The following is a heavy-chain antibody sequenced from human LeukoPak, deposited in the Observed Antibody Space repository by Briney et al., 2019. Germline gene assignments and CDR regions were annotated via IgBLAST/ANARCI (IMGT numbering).Heavy chain of an antibody. CDR1: GLTFSSYG. CDR2: ITSNGGTT. CDR3: ARGIRWASDY. Sequence: PGGSLRLSCAASGLTFSSYGMVWVRQAPGKGLEYVSGITSNGGTTYYGNSVKGRFTISRDNSKDTLYLQMGSLRTEDMAVYYCARGIRWASDYWGQGTLVTVAS. D-gene: IGHD4-23*01. J-gene: IGHJ4*02. V-gene: IGHV3-64*01.